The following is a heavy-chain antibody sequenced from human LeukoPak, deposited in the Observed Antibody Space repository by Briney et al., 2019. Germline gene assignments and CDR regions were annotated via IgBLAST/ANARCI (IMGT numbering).Heavy chain of an antibody. Sequence: PSETLSLTCAVYGGSFSGYYWSWIRQPPGKGLEWIGEINHSGSTNYNPSLKSRVTISVDTSKSQFSLKLSSVTAADTAVYYCARRRYGYGNNWFDPWGQGTLVTVSS. CDR2: INHSGST. CDR3: ARRRYGYGNNWFDP. D-gene: IGHD5-18*01. CDR1: GGSFSGYY. V-gene: IGHV4-34*01. J-gene: IGHJ5*02.